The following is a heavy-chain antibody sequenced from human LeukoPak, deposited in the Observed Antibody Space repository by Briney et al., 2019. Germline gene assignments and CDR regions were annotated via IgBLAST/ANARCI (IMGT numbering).Heavy chain of an antibody. D-gene: IGHD5-18*01. CDR1: GGPISSSSYY. CDR3: ARVFVAPYSYGGRVWFDP. Sequence: SETLSLTCTVSGGPISSSSYYWGWIRQPPGKGLEWIGEINHSGSTNYNPSLKSRVTISVDTSKNQFSLKLSSVTAADTAVYYCARVFVAPYSYGGRVWFDPWGQGTLVTVSS. V-gene: IGHV4-39*07. J-gene: IGHJ5*02. CDR2: INHSGST.